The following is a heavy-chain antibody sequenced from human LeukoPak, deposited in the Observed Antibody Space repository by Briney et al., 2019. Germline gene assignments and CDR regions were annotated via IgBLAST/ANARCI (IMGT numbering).Heavy chain of an antibody. CDR3: ARVFVGENFDY. J-gene: IGHJ4*02. D-gene: IGHD3-10*01. CDR2: ISGSGSTM. V-gene: IGHV3-48*03. CDR1: GFIFNRYE. Sequence: GGSLRLSCAASGFIFNRYEMTWVRQAPGKGLEWVSYISGSGSTMYYAVSVQGRFTVSRDNAKNSLYLQMNSLRAEDTAVYFCARVFVGENFDYWGRGTLVTVSS.